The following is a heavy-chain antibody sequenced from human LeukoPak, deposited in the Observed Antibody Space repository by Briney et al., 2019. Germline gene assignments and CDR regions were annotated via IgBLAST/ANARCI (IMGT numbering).Heavy chain of an antibody. V-gene: IGHV3-33*01. J-gene: IGHJ4*02. D-gene: IGHD6-19*01. Sequence: GRSLRLSCAASGFTFTSYGMHWVRQAPGKGLEWVAVIWYDGRNKYYVDSVKGRFTISRDSSKNTVYLQMNSLRAEDTAVYFCARDLSIAVFDYWGQGTLVTVSS. CDR3: ARDLSIAVFDY. CDR2: IWYDGRNK. CDR1: GFTFTSYG.